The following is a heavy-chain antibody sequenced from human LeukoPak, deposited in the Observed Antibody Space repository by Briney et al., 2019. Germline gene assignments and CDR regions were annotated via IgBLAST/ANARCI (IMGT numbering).Heavy chain of an antibody. V-gene: IGHV4-34*01. J-gene: IGHJ5*02. D-gene: IGHD3-16*01. Sequence: PSDTLSLTCAVYGGSISVYDWSWIRQPPGKGLEWIGEINHSGSTNYNPSLKSRVTISVDTSKNQFSLKLSSVTAADTAVYYCARGGDLYNWFDPWGQGTLVTVSS. CDR3: ARGGDLYNWFDP. CDR1: GGSISVYD. CDR2: INHSGST.